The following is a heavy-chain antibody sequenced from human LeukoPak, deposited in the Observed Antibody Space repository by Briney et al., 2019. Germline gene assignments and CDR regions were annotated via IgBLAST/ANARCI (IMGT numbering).Heavy chain of an antibody. CDR2: LYSGGNT. CDR1: GFTVSSNY. D-gene: IGHD6-13*01. CDR3: ATSPATGNIYFDL. J-gene: IGHJ2*01. V-gene: IGHV3-66*01. Sequence: GVSLRLSCAASGFTVSSNYMGWVRQAPGKGLEWVSVLYSGGNTYYADSVKGRFTISRDNSKNTLYLQMNSLRAEDTAVYYCATSPATGNIYFDLWGRGTLVTVSS.